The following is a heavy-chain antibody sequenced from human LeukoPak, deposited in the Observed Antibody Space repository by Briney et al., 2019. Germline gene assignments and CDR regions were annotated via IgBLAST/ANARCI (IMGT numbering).Heavy chain of an antibody. CDR2: ITPFNGNT. J-gene: IGHJ3*02. CDR1: GYTFTSYA. CDR3: ARSLFCSSTSCYTYAFDI. D-gene: IGHD2-2*02. Sequence: SVKVSCKASGYTFTSYAMHWVRQAPGQRLEWMGWITPFNGNTNYAQKFQDRVTITRDRSMSTAYMELSSLRSEDTAMYYCARSLFCSSTSCYTYAFDIWGQGTMVTVSS. V-gene: IGHV1-45*02.